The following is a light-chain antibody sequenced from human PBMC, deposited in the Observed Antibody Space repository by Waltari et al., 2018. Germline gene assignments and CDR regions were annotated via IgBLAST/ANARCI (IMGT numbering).Light chain of an antibody. CDR2: GAS. J-gene: IGKJ2*01. V-gene: IGKV3-20*01. Sequence: RASQSLTKRYLAWYQQKPGQAPRLLSYGASSRAAGIPYRFSGSGSGTDFTLTISRLEPEDFAVYYCQQYGSSIMYTFGQGTKLEIK. CDR3: QQYGSSIMYT. CDR1: QSLTKRY.